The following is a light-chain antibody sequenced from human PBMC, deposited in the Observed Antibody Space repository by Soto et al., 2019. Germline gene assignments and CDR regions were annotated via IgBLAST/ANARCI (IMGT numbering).Light chain of an antibody. Sequence: QSVLTQSPSASASLGASVRLTCTLSSGHSTYAIAWHQQQPEKGPRYLMKVNSDGTHTKGDGIPDRFSGSSSGAERHLTISSLQSEDEAVYYCQTWGTGTHVVFGGGTKLTVL. V-gene: IGLV4-69*01. J-gene: IGLJ2*01. CDR1: SGHSTYA. CDR3: QTWGTGTHVV. CDR2: VNSDGTH.